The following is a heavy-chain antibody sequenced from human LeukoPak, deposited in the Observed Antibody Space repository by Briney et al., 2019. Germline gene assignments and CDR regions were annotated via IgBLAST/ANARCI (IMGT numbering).Heavy chain of an antibody. CDR1: GFTFNTFT. Sequence: XGSLRLSCAASGFTFNTFTMNWVRQAPGKGLEWISWINTTNFVYYADSVKGRFTISRDDARNSLHLQLNSLRDEDTAVYYCARDLDWSFDYWGQGALVTVSS. D-gene: IGHD3-9*01. J-gene: IGHJ4*02. CDR2: INTTNFV. V-gene: IGHV3-48*02. CDR3: ARDLDWSFDY.